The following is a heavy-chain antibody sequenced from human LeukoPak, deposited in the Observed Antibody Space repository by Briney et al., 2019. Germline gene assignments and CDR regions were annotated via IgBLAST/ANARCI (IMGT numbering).Heavy chain of an antibody. CDR1: GFTFSSYG. V-gene: IGHV3-30*02. CDR3: AKDIIVGATSNWFDP. Sequence: GESLKISCAASGFTFSSYGMHWVRQAPGKGLEWVAFIRYDGSNKYYADSVKGRFTISRDNSKNTLYLQMNSLRAEDTAVYYCAKDIIVGATSNWFDPWGQGTLVTVSS. CDR2: IRYDGSNK. D-gene: IGHD1-26*01. J-gene: IGHJ5*02.